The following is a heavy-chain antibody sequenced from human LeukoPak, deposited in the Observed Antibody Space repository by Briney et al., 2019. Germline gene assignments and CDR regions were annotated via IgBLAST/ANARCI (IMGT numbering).Heavy chain of an antibody. D-gene: IGHD6-19*01. J-gene: IGHJ4*02. Sequence: GGSLRLSCAASGFTFSDYYMSWIRQAPGKGLEWVSYISSSGSTIYYADSVKGRLTISRDNAKNSLYLQMNSLRAEDTAVYYCARDDKRWLVSYWGQGTLVTVSS. V-gene: IGHV3-11*01. CDR2: ISSSGSTI. CDR1: GFTFSDYY. CDR3: ARDDKRWLVSY.